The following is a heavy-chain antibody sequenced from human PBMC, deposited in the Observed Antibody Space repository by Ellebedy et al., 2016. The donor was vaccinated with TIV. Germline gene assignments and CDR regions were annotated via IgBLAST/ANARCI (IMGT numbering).Heavy chain of an antibody. CDR2: IYYSGIT. Sequence: MPGGSLRLSCTVSGGSISSSSYYWGWIRQPPGEGLEWIGSIYYSGITYYNPSLKSRVTIDINTSRNQFSLKVSSVTAADTALYYCATHPFDIRTHFDYWGQGALVTVSS. J-gene: IGHJ4*02. CDR1: GGSISSSSYY. V-gene: IGHV4-39*01. D-gene: IGHD3-9*01. CDR3: ATHPFDIRTHFDY.